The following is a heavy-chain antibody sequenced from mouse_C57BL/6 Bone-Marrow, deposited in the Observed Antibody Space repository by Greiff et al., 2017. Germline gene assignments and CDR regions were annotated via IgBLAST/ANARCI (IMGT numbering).Heavy chain of an antibody. J-gene: IGHJ3*01. D-gene: IGHD2-4*01. V-gene: IGHV1-19*01. CDR3: ARWGLRRRFAY. CDR1: GYTFTDYY. CDR2: INPYNGGT. Sequence: EVKLVASGPVLVKPGASVKMSCKASGYTFTDYYMNWVKQSHGKSLEWIGVINPYNGGTSYNQKFKGKATLTVDKSSSTAYMELNSLTSEDSAVYYCARWGLRRRFAYWGQGTLVTVSA.